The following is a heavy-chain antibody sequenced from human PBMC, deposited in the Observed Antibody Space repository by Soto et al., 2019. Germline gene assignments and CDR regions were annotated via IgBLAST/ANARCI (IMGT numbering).Heavy chain of an antibody. CDR3: ARLTLKVTTPNNFYYYYYMDV. J-gene: IGHJ6*03. CDR1: GDSISSYY. Sequence: SETLSLTCTVSGDSISSYYWSWIRQPPGKGLEWIGYIYYSGSTNYNPSLKSRVTISVDTSKNQFSLKLSSVTAADTAVYYCARLTLKVTTPNNFYYYYYMDVWGKGTTVTVSS. D-gene: IGHD4-4*01. CDR2: IYYSGST. V-gene: IGHV4-59*08.